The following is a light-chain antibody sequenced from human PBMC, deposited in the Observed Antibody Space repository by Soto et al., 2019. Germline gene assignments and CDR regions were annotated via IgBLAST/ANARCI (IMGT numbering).Light chain of an antibody. CDR1: GRDIGAYDY. CDR2: GVK. CDR3: SSYTTSYFYV. J-gene: IGLJ1*01. V-gene: IGLV2-14*03. Sequence: QSALTLPGSGSENPGHSITVSCTGRGRDIGAYDYVSWYQQHPGKAPKLIIYGVKYRSSGVSNRFSASKSAFTASLTLSGLQTEDEADYYCSSYTTSYFYVFGPGTKVTVL.